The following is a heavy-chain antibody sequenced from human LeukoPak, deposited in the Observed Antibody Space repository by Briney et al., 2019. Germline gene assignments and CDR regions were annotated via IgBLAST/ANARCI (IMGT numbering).Heavy chain of an antibody. D-gene: IGHD3-3*01. CDR3: AKDINRYYDFWSGYYKN. CDR2: ISGSGGST. J-gene: IGHJ4*02. CDR1: GFIFSSYW. Sequence: GGSLRLSCAASGFIFSSYWMSWVRQTPGKGLEWVSAISGSGGSTYYADSVKGRFTISRDNSKNTLYLQMNSLRAEDTAVYYCAKDINRYYDFWSGYYKNWGQGTLVTVSS. V-gene: IGHV3-23*01.